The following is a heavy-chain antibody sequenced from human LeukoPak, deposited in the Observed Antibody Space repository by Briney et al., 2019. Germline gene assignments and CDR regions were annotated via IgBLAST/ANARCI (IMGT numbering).Heavy chain of an antibody. CDR3: ARASHAAARFNWFDP. Sequence: ASVKVSCKASGYTFTGYYMHWVRQAPGQGLEWMGWINPNSGGTNYAQKFQGRVTMTWDTSISTAYMELSRLRSDDTAVYYCARASHAAARFNWFDPWGQGTLVTVSS. J-gene: IGHJ5*02. D-gene: IGHD2-2*01. CDR2: INPNSGGT. V-gene: IGHV1-2*02. CDR1: GYTFTGYY.